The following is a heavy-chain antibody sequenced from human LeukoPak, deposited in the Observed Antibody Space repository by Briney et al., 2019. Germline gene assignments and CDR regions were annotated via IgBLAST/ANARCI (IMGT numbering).Heavy chain of an antibody. CDR3: AKLRWPQGDRSSFDF. Sequence: GESLKISCKGSGYSFTNYWIAWVRQMPGKGLEWMGIIYPSDSDTKYSPSFQGQVTISADKSISTAYLQWTSLKASDTAMYYCAKLRWPQGDRSSFDFWGQGTLVTVSS. V-gene: IGHV5-51*01. D-gene: IGHD4-23*01. CDR1: GYSFTNYW. J-gene: IGHJ4*02. CDR2: IYPSDSDT.